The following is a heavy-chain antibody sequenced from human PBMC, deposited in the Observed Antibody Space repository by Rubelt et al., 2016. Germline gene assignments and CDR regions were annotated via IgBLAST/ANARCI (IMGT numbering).Heavy chain of an antibody. Sequence: QLQLQESGPGLVKPSETLSLTCTVSGGSISSSSYYWGWIRQPPGKGLEWIGSIYYSGRTYYNPSLKSRVTISVETSKNQFSLRLSSVTAADTAVYYCARAVSYYDSSGYGYYYYMDVWGKGTTVTVSS. D-gene: IGHD3-22*01. V-gene: IGHV4-39*07. J-gene: IGHJ6*03. CDR1: GGSISSSSYY. CDR2: IYYSGRT. CDR3: ARAVSYYDSSGYGYYYYMDV.